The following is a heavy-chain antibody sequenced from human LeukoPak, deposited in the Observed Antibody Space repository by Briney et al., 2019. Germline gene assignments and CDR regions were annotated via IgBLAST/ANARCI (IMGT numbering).Heavy chain of an antibody. J-gene: IGHJ4*02. Sequence: SETLSLTCSVSGGSITSSSYYWSWIRQPPGKGLEWIGEINHSGSTNYNPSLKSRVTISVDTSKNQFSLKLSSVTAADTAVYYCARDVSVRVGATSNWGQGTLVTVSS. V-gene: IGHV4-39*07. CDR2: INHSGST. CDR1: GGSITSSSYY. D-gene: IGHD1-26*01. CDR3: ARDVSVRVGATSN.